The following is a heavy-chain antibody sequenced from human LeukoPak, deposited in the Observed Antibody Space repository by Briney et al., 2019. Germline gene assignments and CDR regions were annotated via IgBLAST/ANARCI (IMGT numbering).Heavy chain of an antibody. D-gene: IGHD1-26*01. Sequence: SQTLSLTCAISGDSVSSNSAAWNWIRQSPSRGLEWLGSTYYRSKWYNDYALSVKSRITVNPDTSKNQFSLQLSSVTPEDTAIYYCTATDTTFDYWGQGSLVTVSS. V-gene: IGHV6-1*01. CDR3: TATDTTFDY. CDR1: GDSVSSNSAA. CDR2: TYYRSKWYN. J-gene: IGHJ4*02.